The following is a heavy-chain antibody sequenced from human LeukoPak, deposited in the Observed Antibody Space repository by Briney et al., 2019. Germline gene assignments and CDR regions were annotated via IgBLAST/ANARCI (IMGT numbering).Heavy chain of an antibody. J-gene: IGHJ4*02. V-gene: IGHV3-11*01. CDR1: GFTVSDNY. D-gene: IGHD5-24*01. CDR3: VRVKGGWLGEKTYDY. Sequence: GGSLRLSCAASGFTVSDNYMSWVRQAPGKGLEWLAYISSSGSSIDYADSVKGRFTVSRDNGKNSLFLQMNGLRAEDTAIYYCVRVKGGWLGEKTYDYLGQGTLVTVSP. CDR2: ISSSGSSI.